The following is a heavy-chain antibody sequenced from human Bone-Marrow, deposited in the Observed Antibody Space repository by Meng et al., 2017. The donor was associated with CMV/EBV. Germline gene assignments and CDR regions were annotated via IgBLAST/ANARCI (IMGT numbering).Heavy chain of an antibody. J-gene: IGHJ5*02. CDR3: ARVRLGGSSGLGEFDP. CDR2: IYYSGST. CDR1: GGSISSTNYY. V-gene: IGHV4-39*07. Sequence: SETLSLTCTVSGGSISSTNYYWGWIRLSPGKGLEWIGSIYYSGSTYYNPSLKSRVTISVDTSNNQFSLKLSSVAAADTAVYYCARVRLGGSSGLGEFDPWGQGTLVTVSS. D-gene: IGHD3-16*01.